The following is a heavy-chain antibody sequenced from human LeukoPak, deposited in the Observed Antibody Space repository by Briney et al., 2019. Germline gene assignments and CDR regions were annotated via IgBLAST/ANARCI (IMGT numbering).Heavy chain of an antibody. CDR1: GFTFSGSA. CDR3: TRRLMTTVNDY. D-gene: IGHD4-17*01. J-gene: IGHJ4*02. CDR2: IRSKANDHAT. V-gene: IGHV3-73*01. Sequence: GGSLGLSCAASGFTFSGSAMHWVRQSPGKGLEWVGRIRSKANDHATAYAASVRGRFTISRDDSKNTAYLQMNSLKTEDTAVYYCTRRLMTTVNDYWGQGTLVTVSS.